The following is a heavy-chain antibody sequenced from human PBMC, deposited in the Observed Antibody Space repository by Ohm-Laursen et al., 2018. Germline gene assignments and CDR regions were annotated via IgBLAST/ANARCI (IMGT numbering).Heavy chain of an antibody. CDR1: GGSVSSDSYY. CDR2: IFDSGRT. D-gene: IGHD5-24*01. CDR3: ASVERRWLQIKG. V-gene: IGHV4-61*01. Sequence: PSETLSLTCIVSGGSVSSDSYYWSWIRQTPGKGLEWIGYIFDSGRTNYNPALKSRVTISVDTSKKQFSLDMNSLTAADTAIYYCASVERRWLQIKGWGQGTLVTVSS. J-gene: IGHJ4*02.